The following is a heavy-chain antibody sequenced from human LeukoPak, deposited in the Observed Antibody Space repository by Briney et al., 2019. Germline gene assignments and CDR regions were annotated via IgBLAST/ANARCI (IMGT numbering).Heavy chain of an antibody. V-gene: IGHV4-59*11. J-gene: IGHJ6*03. D-gene: IGHD3-3*01. CDR3: ARVRIGVVRGYYYMDV. CDR2: IHYTGTT. CDR1: GGSINSHY. Sequence: SETQSLTCIVSGGSINSHYWSWIRQTPGKGLEWIGDIHYTGTTKYNPSVKSRVTISIDTSKNQFSLKLSSVTAADTAVYYCARVRIGVVRGYYYMDVWGKGTTVTVSS.